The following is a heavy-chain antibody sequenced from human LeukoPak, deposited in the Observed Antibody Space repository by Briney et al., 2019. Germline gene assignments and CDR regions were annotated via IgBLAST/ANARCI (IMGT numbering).Heavy chain of an antibody. D-gene: IGHD3-10*01. Sequence: DPSGTLSLTCAVSGGSISSSNWWSWVRQPPGKRLEWIGEIYHSGSTNYNPSLKSRVTISVDKSKNQFSLKLSPVTAADTAVYYCARTYYGSGSYGLLTYNWFDPWGQGTLVTVSS. CDR3: ARTYYGSGSYGLLTYNWFDP. CDR1: GGSISSSNW. CDR2: IYHSGST. J-gene: IGHJ5*02. V-gene: IGHV4-4*02.